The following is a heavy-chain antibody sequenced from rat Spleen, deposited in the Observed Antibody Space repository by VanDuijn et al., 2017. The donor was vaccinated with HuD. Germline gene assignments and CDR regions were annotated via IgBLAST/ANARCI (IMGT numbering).Heavy chain of an antibody. D-gene: IGHD1-11*01. CDR3: ARNYGGYSVAFDY. Sequence: EVQLVESGGGLVQPGRSLKLSCVASGFTFNNYWMTWIRQAPGKGLDWVATISYDGSSTYYRDSVKDRFTVSRDNAKSTLYLQMDSLRSEDTATYYCARNYGGYSVAFDYWGQGVMVTVSS. V-gene: IGHV5-31*01. CDR1: GFTFNNYW. J-gene: IGHJ2*01. CDR2: ISYDGSST.